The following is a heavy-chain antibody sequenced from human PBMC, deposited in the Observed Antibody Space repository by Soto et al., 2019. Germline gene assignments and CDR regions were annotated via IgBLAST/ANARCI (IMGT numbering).Heavy chain of an antibody. Sequence: ASVKVSCKASGYTFTSYYMHWVRQAPGQGLEWMGIINPSGGSTSYAQKFQGRVTMTRDTSTSTVYMELSSLRSEDTAVYYCASDYITMVRGAPFYYYGMDGWGQGTTVTVSS. CDR2: INPSGGST. J-gene: IGHJ6*02. CDR1: GYTFTSYY. CDR3: ASDYITMVRGAPFYYYGMDG. V-gene: IGHV1-46*01. D-gene: IGHD3-10*01.